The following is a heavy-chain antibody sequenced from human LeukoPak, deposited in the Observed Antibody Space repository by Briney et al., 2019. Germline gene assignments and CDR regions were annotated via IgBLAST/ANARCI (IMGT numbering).Heavy chain of an antibody. Sequence: PGRSLRLSCAAFGFTFDDHAMHWVRQAPGKGLEWVSGITWNSGTIAYADSVKGRFTVSRDNARNSLYLQLNSLKPEDTAFYFCAKGQPGQQLAPSLFDYWGQGTLVTVSS. J-gene: IGHJ4*02. D-gene: IGHD6-13*01. CDR3: AKGQPGQQLAPSLFDY. CDR1: GFTFDDHA. V-gene: IGHV3-9*01. CDR2: ITWNSGTI.